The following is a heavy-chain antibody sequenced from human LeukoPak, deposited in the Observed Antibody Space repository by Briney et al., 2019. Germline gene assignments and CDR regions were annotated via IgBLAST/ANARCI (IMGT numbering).Heavy chain of an antibody. Sequence: PGGSLRLSCAASGFTFSSYGMHWVRQAPGKGLEWVAVISYDGSNKYYAGSVKGRFTISRDNSKNTLYLQMNSLRAEDTAVYYCARGGRGVWGSLDYWGQGTLVTVSS. D-gene: IGHD3-16*01. CDR3: ARGGRGVWGSLDY. V-gene: IGHV3-30*03. CDR1: GFTFSSYG. J-gene: IGHJ4*02. CDR2: ISYDGSNK.